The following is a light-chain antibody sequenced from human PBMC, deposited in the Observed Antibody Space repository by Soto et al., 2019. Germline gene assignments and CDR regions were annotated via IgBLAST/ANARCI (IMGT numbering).Light chain of an antibody. V-gene: IGKV3-20*01. Sequence: EIVLTQSPDTLSLSPGERATPSCRASQSVSSSYLAWYQQKPGQAPRLLIYGASIRATGIPDRFSGSGSGTDFTLTISRLEPEDFAVYYCQQYGSSPPLTFGGGTKVEIK. CDR3: QQYGSSPPLT. CDR1: QSVSSSY. CDR2: GAS. J-gene: IGKJ4*01.